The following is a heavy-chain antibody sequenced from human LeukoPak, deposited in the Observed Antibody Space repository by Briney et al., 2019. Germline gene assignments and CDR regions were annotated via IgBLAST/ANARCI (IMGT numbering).Heavy chain of an antibody. CDR1: GGSISNYY. J-gene: IGHJ4*02. Sequence: SETLSLTCTVSGGSISNYYWSWIRQPPGKGLEWIGYIYYSGSTSYNPSLRSRVTMSVDTSKKFFPLHMTSVTAADTAVYYCATGGLRYCSTTSCLGYWGQGTLVTVAS. D-gene: IGHD2-2*01. CDR3: ATGGLRYCSTTSCLGY. CDR2: IYYSGST. V-gene: IGHV4-59*01.